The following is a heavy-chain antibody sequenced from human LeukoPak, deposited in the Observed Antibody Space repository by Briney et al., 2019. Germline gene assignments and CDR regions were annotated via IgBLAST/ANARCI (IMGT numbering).Heavy chain of an antibody. Sequence: GGSLRLSCAASGFTVSSNYMSWVRQAPGKGLEWVSVIYSGGSTYYADSVKGRFTISRDNSKNTLYLQMNSLRAEDTAVYYCARVLEGSWPIDYWGQGTLVTVSS. J-gene: IGHJ4*02. D-gene: IGHD6-13*01. CDR3: ARVLEGSWPIDY. V-gene: IGHV3-66*02. CDR1: GFTVSSNY. CDR2: IYSGGST.